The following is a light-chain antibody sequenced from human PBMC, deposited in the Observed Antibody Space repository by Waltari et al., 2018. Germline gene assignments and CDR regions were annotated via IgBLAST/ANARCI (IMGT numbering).Light chain of an antibody. J-gene: IGLJ3*02. CDR2: EVS. CDR1: SRDVAGYNY. Sequence: QSALTQPASVSASPAQAITILCSGTSRDVAGYNYVSCYQQHPGKAPNLMIYEVSKRPSGVANRFAGSKTGTTAPLTISGLQAEEEADYYCWSYAGSSIWVFGGGTKLTVL. V-gene: IGLV2-23*02. CDR3: WSYAGSSIWV.